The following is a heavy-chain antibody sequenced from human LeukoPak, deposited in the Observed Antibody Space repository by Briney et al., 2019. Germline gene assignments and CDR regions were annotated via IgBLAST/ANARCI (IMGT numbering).Heavy chain of an antibody. CDR1: GGSISSHY. V-gene: IGHV4-34*01. CDR2: INHSGST. CDR3: ARGRRVDWGRLYYYYYMDV. Sequence: PSETLSLTCTVSGGSISSHYWSWIRQPPGKGLEWIGEINHSGSTNYNPSLKSRVTISVDTSKNQFSLKLSSVTAADTAVYYCARGRRVDWGRLYYYYYMDVWGKGTTVTVSS. J-gene: IGHJ6*03. D-gene: IGHD3/OR15-3a*01.